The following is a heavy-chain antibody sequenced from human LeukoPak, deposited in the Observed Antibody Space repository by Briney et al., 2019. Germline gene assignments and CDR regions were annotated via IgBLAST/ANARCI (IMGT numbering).Heavy chain of an antibody. Sequence: GGSLRLSCAASGFTFRDYWMQWVRQVPGKGLVWVSRIKSDGSSPSYADSVRGRFTISRDNAKNTLFLQMNSLRAEDTAVYYCARVNGHSGDYWGQGTLVTVSS. J-gene: IGHJ4*02. CDR1: GFTFRDYW. V-gene: IGHV3-74*01. CDR3: ARVNGHSGDY. CDR2: IKSDGSSP. D-gene: IGHD3-10*01.